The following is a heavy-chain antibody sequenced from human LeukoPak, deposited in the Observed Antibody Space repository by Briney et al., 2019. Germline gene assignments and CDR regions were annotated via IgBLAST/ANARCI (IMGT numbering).Heavy chain of an antibody. CDR1: GYRFTSYW. Sequence: GESLKISCKGSGYRFTSYWIAWVRQMPGKGLEWMGIIYPGDSDTRYSPSFQGQVTISADKSISTAYLQWSSLKASDTAMYYCARQHSSGWTSFEYWGQGALVTVSS. V-gene: IGHV5-51*01. J-gene: IGHJ4*02. CDR2: IYPGDSDT. D-gene: IGHD6-19*01. CDR3: ARQHSSGWTSFEY.